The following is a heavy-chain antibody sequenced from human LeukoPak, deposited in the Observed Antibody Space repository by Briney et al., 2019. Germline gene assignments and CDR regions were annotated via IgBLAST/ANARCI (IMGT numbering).Heavy chain of an antibody. V-gene: IGHV6-1*01. Sequence: WYNDYAVSVKSRITINPDTSKNQFSLQLNSVTPEDTAVYYCAGENRGYGDKNYYYGMDVWGQGTTVTVSS. CDR3: AGENRGYGDKNYYYGMDV. D-gene: IGHD4-17*01. CDR2: WYN. J-gene: IGHJ6*02.